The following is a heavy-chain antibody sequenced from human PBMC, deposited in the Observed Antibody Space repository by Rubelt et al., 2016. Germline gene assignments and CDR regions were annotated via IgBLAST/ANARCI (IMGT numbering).Heavy chain of an antibody. CDR2: ISARCVST. Sequence: EVQLLESGGGLVQPGWSLRLSCAASAITFSSYAMNWVRQAPWKWLEWVSAISARCVSTYHAASVTGRSPIPSANSKNTRYLQMKCLTAEETAGDYCAKSRGRSSLSAFDIWGEGTMVTVSS. D-gene: IGHD6-13*01. CDR3: AKSRGRSSLSAFDI. J-gene: IGHJ3*02. V-gene: IGHV3-23*01. CDR1: AITFSSYA.